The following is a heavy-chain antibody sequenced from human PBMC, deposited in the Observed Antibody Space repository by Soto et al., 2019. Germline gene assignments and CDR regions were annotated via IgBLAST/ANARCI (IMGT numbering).Heavy chain of an antibody. CDR2: ISSNGGST. D-gene: IGHD5-12*01. CDR3: ARRGYSGYEIDY. V-gene: IGHV3-64*01. J-gene: IGHJ4*02. CDR1: GFTFSSYA. Sequence: EVQLVESGGGLVQPGGSLRLSCAASGFTFSSYAMHWVRQAPGKGLEYVSDISSNGGSTYYANSVKGRFTITRENSKNTLYLQMGSLRDEDMAVYYCARRGYSGYEIDYWGQGTLVTVSS.